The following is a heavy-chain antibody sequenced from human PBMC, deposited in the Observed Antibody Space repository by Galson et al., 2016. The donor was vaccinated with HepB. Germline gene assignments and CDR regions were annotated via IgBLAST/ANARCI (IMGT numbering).Heavy chain of an antibody. CDR1: GDSISSDY. D-gene: IGHD3-22*01. J-gene: IGHJ4*02. Sequence: ETLSLTCTVSGDSISSDYWSWIRQPPGKGLEWIGYIYYSGGTNYNTSLKSRVTISVDTSKNQFSLKLNSVTAADTAVYYCARGDYDTRGYTMTFDYWGQGTLVTVFS. V-gene: IGHV4-59*01. CDR3: ARGDYDTRGYTMTFDY. CDR2: IYYSGGT.